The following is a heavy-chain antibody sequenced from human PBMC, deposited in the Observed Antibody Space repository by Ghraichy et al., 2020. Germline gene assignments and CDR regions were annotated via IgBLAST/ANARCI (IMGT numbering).Heavy chain of an antibody. CDR2: MYYTGTT. V-gene: IGHV4-39*01. Sequence: SETLSLTCTVSGGSISSANYYWGWIRQTPGKGLEWIGSMYYTGTTDYNPSLKSRVSISADTSKNQFSLELPSVTAADTAVYYCASQYDYGINSGFQRWGQGTLVTVSS. CDR1: GGSISSANYY. CDR3: ASQYDYGINSGFQR. J-gene: IGHJ1*01. D-gene: IGHD4-23*01.